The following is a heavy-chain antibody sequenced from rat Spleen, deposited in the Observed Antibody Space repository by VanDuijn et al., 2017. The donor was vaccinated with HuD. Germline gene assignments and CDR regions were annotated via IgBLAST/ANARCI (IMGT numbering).Heavy chain of an antibody. CDR3: VRQGYLRDWYFDF. V-gene: IGHV5-29*01. CDR2: ISYDGSTT. CDR1: GFTFSDYY. D-gene: IGHD2-5*01. Sequence: EVQLVESDGGLVQPGRSLKLSCATSGFTFSDYYMAWVRQAPTKGLDWVAPISYDGSTTYYPDSVKGRFTISRDNGKTTLYLEMDSLRSEDMATYYCVRQGYLRDWYFDFWGPGTMVTVSS. J-gene: IGHJ1*01.